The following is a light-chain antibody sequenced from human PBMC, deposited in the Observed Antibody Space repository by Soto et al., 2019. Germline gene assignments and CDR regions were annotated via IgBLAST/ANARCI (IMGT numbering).Light chain of an antibody. CDR3: QQAYSKNT. J-gene: IGKJ4*01. CDR2: AAS. Sequence: DIQMTQSPSSLSASVGDRVTIACRASQNIRTYLNWYQQNPGKAHKLLIYAASNLHSGVTSRFSGSGSGTDFTLNISSLQPEDFATYYCQQAYSKNTFGGGTKVEIK. V-gene: IGKV1-39*01. CDR1: QNIRTY.